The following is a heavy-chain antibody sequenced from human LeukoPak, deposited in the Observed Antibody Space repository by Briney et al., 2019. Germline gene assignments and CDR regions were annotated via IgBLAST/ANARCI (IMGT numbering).Heavy chain of an antibody. J-gene: IGHJ3*02. CDR1: GGSISSYY. CDR3: AREGVGYSSGSHDAFDI. D-gene: IGHD6-19*01. V-gene: IGHV4-59*01. Sequence: SETLSLTCAVSGGSISSYYWSWIRQPPGKGLEWIGYIYYSGSTNYKPSLKSRVTISVDTSKNQFSLKLSSMTAADTAVYYCAREGVGYSSGSHDAFDIWGQGTMVTVSS. CDR2: IYYSGST.